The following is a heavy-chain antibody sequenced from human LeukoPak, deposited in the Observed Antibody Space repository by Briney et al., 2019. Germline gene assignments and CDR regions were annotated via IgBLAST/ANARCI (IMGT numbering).Heavy chain of an antibody. CDR2: ISYDGSNK. Sequence: GGSLRLSCAASGFTFSSYGMHWVRQAPGKGLEWVAVISYDGSNKYYADSVKGRFTISRDNSKNTLYLQMNSLRAEDTAVYYCAKDVVGVSSGHAFDIWGQGTMVTVSS. V-gene: IGHV3-30*12. D-gene: IGHD1-26*01. CDR1: GFTFSSYG. CDR3: AKDVVGVSSGHAFDI. J-gene: IGHJ3*02.